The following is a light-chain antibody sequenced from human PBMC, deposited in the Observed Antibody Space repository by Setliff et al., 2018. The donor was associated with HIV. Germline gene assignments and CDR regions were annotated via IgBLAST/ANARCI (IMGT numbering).Light chain of an antibody. CDR1: NNSNIGAGYD. CDR2: DNN. Sequence: QSVLTQPPSVSGAPGQRVTFSCTGNNNSNIGAGYDVHWYQELPGTAPKLLIYDNNNRPSGVPDRFSGSKAGTSASLAVTGLRAEDEAVYYCQSYDSSLNAWVFGGGNKRTVL. V-gene: IGLV1-40*01. CDR3: QSYDSSLNAWV. J-gene: IGLJ3*02.